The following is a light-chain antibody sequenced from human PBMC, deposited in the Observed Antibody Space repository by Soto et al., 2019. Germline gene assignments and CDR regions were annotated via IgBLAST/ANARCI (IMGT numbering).Light chain of an antibody. J-gene: IGKJ5*01. CDR3: QQRYSTTLA. Sequence: AIRMTQTLYSLSASTGDRVTITCRASQGISSYLAWYQQKPGKAPKLLVYAASTLQSGVPSRFSVIGSGTDFTLTISGLQTEDFATYDGQQRYSTTLAFRQGTRLENK. V-gene: IGKV1-8*01. CDR1: QGISSY. CDR2: AAS.